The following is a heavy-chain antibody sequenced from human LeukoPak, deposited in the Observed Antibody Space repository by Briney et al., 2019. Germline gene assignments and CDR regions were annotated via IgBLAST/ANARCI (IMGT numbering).Heavy chain of an antibody. V-gene: IGHV1-8*01. CDR1: GYTFTTDD. D-gene: IGHD6-19*01. CDR3: ARVFGQWLAVD. J-gene: IGHJ4*02. CDR2: INPGTGTT. Sequence: ASVEVSCKASGYTFTTDDINWVRQSSGRGLEWMGLINPGTGTTRYAQKFQGRVTMTRDTSINTVYMELSSLRSEDAAIYYCARVFGQWLAVDWGQGTPVIVSS.